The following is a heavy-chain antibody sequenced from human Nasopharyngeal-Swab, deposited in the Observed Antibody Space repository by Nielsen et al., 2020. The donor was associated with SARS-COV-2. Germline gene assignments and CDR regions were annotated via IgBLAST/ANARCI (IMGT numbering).Heavy chain of an antibody. D-gene: IGHD3-10*01. CDR1: GFTFSSYW. J-gene: IGHJ6*03. V-gene: IGHV3-7*03. CDR3: ARGVTYYGSGSYFLSYYYYMDV. CDR2: IKQDGSEK. Sequence: GESLKISCAASGFTFSSYWMSWVRQAPGKGLEWVANIKQDGSEKYYVDSVKGRFTISRDNAKNSLYLQMNSLRAEDTAVYYCARGVTYYGSGSYFLSYYYYMDVWGKGTTVTVSS.